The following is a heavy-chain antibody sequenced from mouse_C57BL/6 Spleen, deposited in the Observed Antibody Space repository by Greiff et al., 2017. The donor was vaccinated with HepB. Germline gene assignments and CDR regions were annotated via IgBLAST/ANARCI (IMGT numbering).Heavy chain of an antibody. CDR3: AREGLRRGYAMDY. Sequence: VHLVESGPELVKPGASVKISCKASGYAFSSSWMNWVKQRPGKGLEWIGRIYPGDGDTNYNGKFKGKATLTADKSSSTAYMQLSSLTSEDSAVYFCAREGLRRGYAMDYWGQGTSVTVSS. V-gene: IGHV1-82*01. CDR1: GYAFSSSW. D-gene: IGHD2-4*01. J-gene: IGHJ4*01. CDR2: IYPGDGDT.